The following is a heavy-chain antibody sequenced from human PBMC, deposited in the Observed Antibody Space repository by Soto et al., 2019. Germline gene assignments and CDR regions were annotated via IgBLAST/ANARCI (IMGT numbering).Heavy chain of an antibody. V-gene: IGHV3-9*01. J-gene: IGHJ4*02. CDR1: GFTFDDYA. Sequence: GVSLRLSCAASGFTFDDYAMHWVRQTPGKGLEWVPGINWNRGSIGYADSVKGRFTISKDIANNSLYLQMNSLRAEDTGLYYCAKALSGYTYGPFDYWGKGTQVTVSS. CDR3: AKALSGYTYGPFDY. CDR2: INWNRGSI. D-gene: IGHD5-18*01.